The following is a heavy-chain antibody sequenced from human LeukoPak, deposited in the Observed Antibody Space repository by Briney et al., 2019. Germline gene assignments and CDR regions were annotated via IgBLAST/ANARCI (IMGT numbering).Heavy chain of an antibody. CDR3: ARFSSGWYYFDY. J-gene: IGHJ4*02. D-gene: IGHD6-19*01. CDR2: ISSSGSTI. V-gene: IGHV3-48*04. CDR1: GFTFSNYW. Sequence: GGSLRLSCAASGFTFSNYWMNWVRQAPGKGLEWVSYISSSGSTIYYADSVKGRFTISRDNAKNSLYLQMNSLRAEDTAVYYCARFSSGWYYFDYWGQGTLVTVSS.